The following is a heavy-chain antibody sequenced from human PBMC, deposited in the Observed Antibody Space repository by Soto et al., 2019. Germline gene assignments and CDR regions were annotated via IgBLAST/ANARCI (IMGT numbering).Heavy chain of an antibody. D-gene: IGHD6-19*01. J-gene: IGHJ6*02. CDR2: IYSGGST. CDR3: ARSSSSGWYYYYYGMDV. V-gene: IGHV3-53*01. Sequence: EVQLVESGGGLIQPGGSLRLSCAASGFTVSSNYMSWVRQAPGKGLEWVSVIYSGGSTYYADSVKGRFTISRDNSKNTLYLQMNSLRAEDTAVYYCARSSSSGWYYYYYGMDVWGQVTTVTVSS. CDR1: GFTVSSNY.